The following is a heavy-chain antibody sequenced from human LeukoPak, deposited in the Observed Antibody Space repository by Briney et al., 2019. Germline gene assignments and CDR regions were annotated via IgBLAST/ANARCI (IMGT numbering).Heavy chain of an antibody. CDR2: IQEDGSYI. D-gene: IGHD5-12*01. CDR3: ARDSTWQLDY. Sequence: GGSLRLSCAASGFTFSRHWMTWVRQAPGKGLEWVANIQEDGSYIYYVDSVRGRFTISRDNTKNSLFLQMNSLRADDTAVYFCARDSTWQLDYWDQGTLVTVSS. J-gene: IGHJ4*02. CDR1: GFTFSRHW. V-gene: IGHV3-7*03.